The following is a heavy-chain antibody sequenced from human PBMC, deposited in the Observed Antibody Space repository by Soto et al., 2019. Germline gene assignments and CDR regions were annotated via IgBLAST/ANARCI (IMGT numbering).Heavy chain of an antibody. D-gene: IGHD3-16*01. Sequence: EVQLVESGGGLSQPGGSLRLSCAASGFTVSSTYMSWVRQAPGKGLEWVSVIHTGGSAYYAGSVEGRFTISRDNVKNTLYLQMRSLGVDDTAVYYCARLALGPWGQGALVTVSS. CDR1: GFTVSSTY. CDR2: IHTGGSA. J-gene: IGHJ5*02. CDR3: ARLALGP. V-gene: IGHV3-53*01.